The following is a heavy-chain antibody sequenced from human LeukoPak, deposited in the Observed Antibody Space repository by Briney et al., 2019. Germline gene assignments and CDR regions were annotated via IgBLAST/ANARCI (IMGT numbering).Heavy chain of an antibody. CDR1: GGTFSNNG. CDR3: ARDSSLRYFDWLPNWFDP. CDR2: IIPITGTA. D-gene: IGHD3-9*01. J-gene: IGHJ5*02. V-gene: IGHV1-69*01. Sequence: GSSVKVSCKASGGTFSNNGISWVRQAPGQGLEWMGGIIPITGTANYAQKFQGRVTITADESTSTAYMELSSLRSEDTAVYYCARDSSLRYFDWLPNWFDPWGQGTLVTVSS.